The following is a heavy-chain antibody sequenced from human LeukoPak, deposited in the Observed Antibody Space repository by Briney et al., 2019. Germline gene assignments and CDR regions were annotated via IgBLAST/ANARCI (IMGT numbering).Heavy chain of an antibody. CDR2: INHSGST. J-gene: IGHJ5*01. CDR1: GGSFSGYY. Sequence: PSETLSLTCAVYGGSFSGYYWSWIRQPPGKGLEWIGEINHSGSTNYNPSLKSRVTISVDNSQNQFSLKLKSVTAADTSMYYCTRQLSWASDTGDSWGQGTLVTVSS. V-gene: IGHV4-34*01. CDR3: TRQLSWASDTGDS. D-gene: IGHD6-13*01.